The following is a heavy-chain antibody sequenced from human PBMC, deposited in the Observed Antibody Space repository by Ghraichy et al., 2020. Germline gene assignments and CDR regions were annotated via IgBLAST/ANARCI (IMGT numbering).Heavy chain of an antibody. Sequence: LSLTCAASGFTFSSYSMNWVRQAPGKGLEWVSYISSSSSTIYYADSVKGRFTISRDNAKNSLYLQMNSLRDEDTAVYYCARDLGGYDPRGQFDYWGQGTLVTVSS. V-gene: IGHV3-48*02. CDR3: ARDLGGYDPRGQFDY. J-gene: IGHJ4*02. CDR2: ISSSSSTI. CDR1: GFTFSSYS. D-gene: IGHD5-12*01.